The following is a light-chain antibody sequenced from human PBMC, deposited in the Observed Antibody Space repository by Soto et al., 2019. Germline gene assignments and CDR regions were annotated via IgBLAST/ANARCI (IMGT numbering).Light chain of an antibody. CDR1: SSDVGRYNY. V-gene: IGLV2-14*01. Sequence: QSALTQPAAVSGPPGQSITISCTGTSSDVGRYNYVSWYQQHSGKAPKLVIYEVRNRPSGISNRFSASKSGNTASLTISGLQAEDEADYYCTSYTSNTTWVFGGGTELNVL. CDR3: TSYTSNTTWV. CDR2: EVR. J-gene: IGLJ3*02.